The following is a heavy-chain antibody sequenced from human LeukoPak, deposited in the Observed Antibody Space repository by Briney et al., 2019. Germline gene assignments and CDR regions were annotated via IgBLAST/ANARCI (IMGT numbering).Heavy chain of an antibody. CDR1: GFTFSDYD. D-gene: IGHD1-1*01. CDR3: ARVAKERVGGVYYFDY. CDR2: IGTAGDT. J-gene: IGHJ4*02. Sequence: GGSLRLSCAASGFTFSDYDMHWVRQATGKGLKWVSAIGTAGDTYYTGSVKGRFTISRENAKNALYLQMNSLRAGDTAVYYCARVAKERVGGVYYFDYWGQGTLVTVSS. V-gene: IGHV3-13*01.